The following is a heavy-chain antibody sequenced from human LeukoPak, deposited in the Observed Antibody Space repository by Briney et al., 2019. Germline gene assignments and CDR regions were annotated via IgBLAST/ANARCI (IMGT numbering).Heavy chain of an antibody. V-gene: IGHV3-33*01. CDR2: IWYDGSNK. Sequence: PGRSLRLSCAASGFTFSSYGIHWVRQAPGKGLEWVAVIWYDGSNKYYADSVKGRFTISRDNSKNTLYLQMNSLRAEDTAVYYCAREGIPQVGYCSGGTCTHPLSWFDPWGQGTLVTVSS. CDR3: AREGIPQVGYCSGGTCTHPLSWFDP. CDR1: GFTFSSYG. D-gene: IGHD2-15*01. J-gene: IGHJ5*02.